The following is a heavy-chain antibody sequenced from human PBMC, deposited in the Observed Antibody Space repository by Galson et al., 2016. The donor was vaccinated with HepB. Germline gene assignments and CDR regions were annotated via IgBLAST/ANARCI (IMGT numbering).Heavy chain of an antibody. CDR2: ISYDGTKK. D-gene: IGHD3-16*02. V-gene: IGHV3-30*18. Sequence: SLRLSCAASGFTFSNYAMHWVRQAPGKGLEWVATISYDGTKKYYADSVKGRFTISRDNSENTVYLQMNRLRAEDTAVYYCAKYRQGDFDYWGQGTLVTVSS. CDR3: AKYRQGDFDY. CDR1: GFTFSNYA. J-gene: IGHJ4*02.